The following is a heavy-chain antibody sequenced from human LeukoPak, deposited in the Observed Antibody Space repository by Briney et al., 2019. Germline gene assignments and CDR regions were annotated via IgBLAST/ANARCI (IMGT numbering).Heavy chain of an antibody. J-gene: IGHJ4*02. CDR2: ISYDGSNK. CDR3: ARTASYCSGGSCYYFDY. Sequence: GGSLRLSCAASGFTFSSYAMHWVRQAPGKGLEWVAVISYDGSNKYYVDSVKGRFTISRDNSKNTLYLQMNSLRAEDTAVYYCARTASYCSGGSCYYFDYWGQGTLVTVSS. CDR1: GFTFSSYA. V-gene: IGHV3-30-3*01. D-gene: IGHD2-15*01.